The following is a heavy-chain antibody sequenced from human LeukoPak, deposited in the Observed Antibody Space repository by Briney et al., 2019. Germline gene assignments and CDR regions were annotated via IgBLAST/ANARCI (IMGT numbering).Heavy chain of an antibody. CDR3: ARDRHKYNYDGIGYPPY. J-gene: IGHJ4*02. D-gene: IGHD3-22*01. CDR2: ISTSGGST. Sequence: GGSLRLSCAASGFTFRSYGMTWVRQAPGKGLEWVSVISTSGGSTYYADSVKGRFTISRDNAKNSVYLQMNSLRAEDTAVYYCARDRHKYNYDGIGYPPYWGQGTLVTVSS. CDR1: GFTFRSYG. V-gene: IGHV3-48*01.